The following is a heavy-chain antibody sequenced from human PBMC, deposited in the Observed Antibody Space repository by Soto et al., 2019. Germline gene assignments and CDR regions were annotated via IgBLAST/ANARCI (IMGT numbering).Heavy chain of an antibody. V-gene: IGHV4-31*01. CDR2: ISYSGST. CDR1: GGSIRSGGHY. Sequence: QVQLQESGPGLVKPSHTLSLTCTVSGGSIRSGGHYCSWIRQHPGKGLEWIWYISYSGSTFYNPSLTSLLSISAVTSKSEFSLKLRYVSAADTAVYYCARAVSNYDSSGYYPDYWGQGTLVTVSS. J-gene: IGHJ4*02. D-gene: IGHD3-22*01. CDR3: ARAVSNYDSSGYYPDY.